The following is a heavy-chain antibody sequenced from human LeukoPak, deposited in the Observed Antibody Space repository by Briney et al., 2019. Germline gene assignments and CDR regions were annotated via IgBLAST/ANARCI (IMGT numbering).Heavy chain of an antibody. V-gene: IGHV1-2*02. CDR1: GYTFTGYY. J-gene: IGHJ6*02. CDR3: ARDGGSSGSYYYYYGMDV. Sequence: ASVKVSCKASGYTFTGYYMHWVRQAPGQGLEWMGWINPNSGGTNYAQKFQGRVTMTRDTSISTAYMELSRLRSDDTAVYYCARDGGSSGSYYYYYGMDVWGQGTTVTVSS. CDR2: INPNSGGT. D-gene: IGHD1-26*01.